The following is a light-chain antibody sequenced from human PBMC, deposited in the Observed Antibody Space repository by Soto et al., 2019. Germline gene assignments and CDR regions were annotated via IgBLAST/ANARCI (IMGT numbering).Light chain of an antibody. CDR2: GVS. Sequence: QSALTQPAPASGSPVQSITSSCSGTSSDVGSYNFVSWYQQHPGKAPKLMIYGVSKRPSEISHRFPGSKSGNTAALLLSGLQAEDEADYYCCAFAGPYNVIFGGGIKLTVL. CDR3: CAFAGPYNVI. J-gene: IGLJ2*01. V-gene: IGLV2-23*02. CDR1: SSDVGSYNF.